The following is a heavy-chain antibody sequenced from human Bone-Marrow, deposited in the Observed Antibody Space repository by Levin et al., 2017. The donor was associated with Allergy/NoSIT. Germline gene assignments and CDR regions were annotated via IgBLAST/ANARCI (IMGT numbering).Heavy chain of an antibody. Sequence: GGSLRLSCQPSGFPFGDYAMTWFRQRPGKGLEWVAFIRSKVHHETSEYAASVKGRFTISRDDSRSISYLHMNALKTEDTAVYYCARGFEGSAILWGQGTLVTVS. CDR2: IRSKVHHETS. CDR3: ARGFEGSAIL. CDR1: GFPFGDYA. J-gene: IGHJ4*02. D-gene: IGHD3-10*01. V-gene: IGHV3-49*03.